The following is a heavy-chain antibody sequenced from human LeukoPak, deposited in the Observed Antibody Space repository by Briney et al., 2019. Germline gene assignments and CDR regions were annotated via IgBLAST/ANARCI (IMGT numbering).Heavy chain of an antibody. J-gene: IGHJ6*03. CDR3: ARGTAAKFYYYYYYMDV. CDR2: IYTSGST. V-gene: IGHV4-4*07. D-gene: IGHD2-2*01. Sequence: SETLSLTCTVSGGSITSYYWSWIRQPAGKGLEWIGRIYTSGSTNYNPSLKSRVTISVDTSKNQFSLKLSSVTAADTAVYYCARGTAAKFYYYYYYMDVWGKGTTVTVSS. CDR1: GGSITSYY.